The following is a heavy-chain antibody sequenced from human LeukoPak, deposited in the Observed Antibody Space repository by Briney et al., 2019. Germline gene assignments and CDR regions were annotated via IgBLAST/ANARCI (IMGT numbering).Heavy chain of an antibody. CDR3: ARVRSSGWYFDWFDP. CDR2: INHSGST. J-gene: IGHJ5*02. CDR1: GGSLSGYY. Sequence: SETLSLTCGVYGGSLSGYYWSWIRQPPEKGLEWIGEINHSGSTNYNPSLKSRVTISVDKSKNQFSLKLSSVTAADTAVYYCARVRSSGWYFDWFDPWGQGTLVTVSS. D-gene: IGHD6-19*01. V-gene: IGHV4-34*01.